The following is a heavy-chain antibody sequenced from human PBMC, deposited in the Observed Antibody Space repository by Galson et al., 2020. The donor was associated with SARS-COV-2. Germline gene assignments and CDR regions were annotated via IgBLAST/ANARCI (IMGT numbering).Heavy chain of an antibody. Sequence: GESLKISCAASGFTFSSYGMHWVRQAPGKGLEWVAVISYDGSNKYYADSVKGRFTISRDNSKNTLYLQMNSLRAEDTAVYYCARELGGYYGMDVWGQGTTVTVSS. CDR3: ARELGGYYGMDV. CDR1: GFTFSSYG. V-gene: IGHV3-30*03. CDR2: ISYDGSNK. D-gene: IGHD7-27*01. J-gene: IGHJ6*02.